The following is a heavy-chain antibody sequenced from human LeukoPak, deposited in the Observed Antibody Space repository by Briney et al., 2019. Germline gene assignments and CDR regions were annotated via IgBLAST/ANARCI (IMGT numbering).Heavy chain of an antibody. CDR3: AKDSSTYYYGSGSYGGSVDY. CDR2: ISWNSGSI. Sequence: PGGSLRLSCAASGFTFDDYVMHWVRQAPGKGLEWVSGISWNSGSIGYADSVKGRFTISRDNAKNTLYLQMNSLRAEDTAVYYCAKDSSTYYYGSGSYGGSVDYWGQGTLVTVSS. CDR1: GFTFDDYV. V-gene: IGHV3-9*01. D-gene: IGHD3-10*01. J-gene: IGHJ4*02.